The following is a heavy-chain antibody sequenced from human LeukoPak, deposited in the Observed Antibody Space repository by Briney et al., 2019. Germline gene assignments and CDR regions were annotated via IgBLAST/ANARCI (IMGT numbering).Heavy chain of an antibody. D-gene: IGHD6-19*01. CDR1: GYTFTGYY. CDR2: INPNSGGT. V-gene: IGHV1-2*02. CDR3: AIYSSGWALYYYYMDV. J-gene: IGHJ6*03. Sequence: ASVKVSCKASGYTFTGYYMHWVRQAPGQGLEWMGWINPNSGGTNYAQKFQGRVTMTRDTSISTAYMELSRLRSDDTAVYYCAIYSSGWALYYYYMDVWGKGTTVTVSS.